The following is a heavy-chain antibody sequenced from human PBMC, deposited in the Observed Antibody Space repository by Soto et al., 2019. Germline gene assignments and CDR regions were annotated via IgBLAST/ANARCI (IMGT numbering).Heavy chain of an antibody. CDR1: GGSISRYY. Sequence: QVQLQESGPGLVKASETLSLTCSVSGGSISRYYWSWIRQPPGKGLEWIGYAYYSGDTGYNPSLKGRVTMAVDTSKNQVSLKLSSVTAADTAVYYCARDRSTYGGGGTGEVKENWFDPWGQGALVTVSS. CDR3: ARDRSTYGGGGTGEVKENWFDP. J-gene: IGHJ5*02. D-gene: IGHD2-8*01. CDR2: AYYSGDT. V-gene: IGHV4-59*01.